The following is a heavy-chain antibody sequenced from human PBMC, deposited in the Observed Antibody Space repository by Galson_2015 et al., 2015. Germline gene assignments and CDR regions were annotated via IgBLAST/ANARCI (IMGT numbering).Heavy chain of an antibody. V-gene: IGHV3-48*02. CDR1: GFTFGSHS. J-gene: IGHJ4*02. CDR3: ARGVAYCGGVCYRAFDS. D-gene: IGHD2-21*02. CDR2: ISSISRSI. Sequence: SLRLSCAASGFTFGSHSMNWVRQAPGKGLEWVSYISSISRSIYYADSVKGRFTISRDNAKNSLYLQMNNLRDEDTAVYYCARGVAYCGGVCYRAFDSRGQGTLFTVSS.